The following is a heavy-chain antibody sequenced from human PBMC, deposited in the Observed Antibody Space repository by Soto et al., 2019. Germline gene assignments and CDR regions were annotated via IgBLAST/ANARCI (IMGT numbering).Heavy chain of an antibody. CDR1: GFSLSTSGVG. D-gene: IGHD5-12*01. Sequence: QITLKESGPTLVKPTQTLTLTCTLSGFSLSTSGVGVGWIRQPPGKALEWLALIYWDDDKRDSAFLKSRLTSTKDNSKIQVDLTLTNMDPVDTATYSCALTGDGYRGFKYWGQGTLVTVSS. J-gene: IGHJ4*02. CDR3: ALTGDGYRGFKY. V-gene: IGHV2-5*02. CDR2: IYWDDDK.